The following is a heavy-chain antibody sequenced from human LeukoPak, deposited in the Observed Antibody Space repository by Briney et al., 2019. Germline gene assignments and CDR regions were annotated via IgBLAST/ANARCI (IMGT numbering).Heavy chain of an antibody. CDR2: MQSTGNS. J-gene: IGHJ4*02. Sequence: SETLSLTCSVSGDSISTYHWNWIRKPPGKGLEWIGYMQSTGNSKYNPSLRSRVTMFVDTSKNQVALILSSVTAADTAVYCCARDKRHSYGRYFDHWGQGALVTVSS. V-gene: IGHV4-59*01. D-gene: IGHD5-18*01. CDR3: ARDKRHSYGRYFDH. CDR1: GDSISTYH.